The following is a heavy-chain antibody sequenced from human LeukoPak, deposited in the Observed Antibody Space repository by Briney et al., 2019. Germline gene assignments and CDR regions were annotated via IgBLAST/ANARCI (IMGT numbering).Heavy chain of an antibody. CDR3: MRDYMGWFDP. CDR2: ITNDGSST. D-gene: IGHD3-10*01. CDR1: GLTFSSHW. J-gene: IGHJ5*02. Sequence: GGSLRLSCAASGLTFSSHWMHWVRHAPGKGLVWVSRITNDGSSTTYADSVKGRFTISRDTASNTMHLEMNNLKIEDTAVYYCMRDYMGWFDPWGQGSLVTVSS. V-gene: IGHV3-74*01.